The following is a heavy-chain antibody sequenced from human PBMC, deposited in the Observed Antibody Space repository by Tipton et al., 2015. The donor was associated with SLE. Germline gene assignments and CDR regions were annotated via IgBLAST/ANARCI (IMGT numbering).Heavy chain of an antibody. CDR2: VYHSGST. CDR1: GGSIRTRRNF. D-gene: IGHD2-15*01. CDR3: ARPVCSDCGMDI. J-gene: IGHJ1*01. V-gene: IGHV4-39*07. Sequence: TLSLTCSVSGGSIRTRRNFWAWIRQPPGKRPEWIGNVYHSGSTYYNPSLKRRVTILVETSKNQFSLRLLSVTAADTAVYYCARPVCSDCGMDIWDQALLVTVS.